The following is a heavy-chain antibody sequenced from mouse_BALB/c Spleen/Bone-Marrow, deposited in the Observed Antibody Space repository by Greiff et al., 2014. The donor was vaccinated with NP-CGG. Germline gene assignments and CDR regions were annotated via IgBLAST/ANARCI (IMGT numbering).Heavy chain of an antibody. Sequence: QVQLQQPGAELVRPGSSVKISCESSGYVFSTYWINWVKQRPGQGLEWIGQIYPGDGDTDYNGKFKDKATLTADKSSNTAYMQLSSLTSEDSAVYFCARGGISVDYWGQGTTLTASS. CDR3: ARGGISVDY. CDR2: IYPGDGDT. J-gene: IGHJ2*01. V-gene: IGHV1-80*01. CDR1: GYVFSTYW.